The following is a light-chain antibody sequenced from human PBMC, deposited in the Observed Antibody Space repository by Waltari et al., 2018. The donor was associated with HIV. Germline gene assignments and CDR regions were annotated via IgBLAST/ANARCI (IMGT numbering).Light chain of an antibody. J-gene: IGKJ2*01. CDR3: QQSYNFPFT. CDR2: SAS. CDR1: QTINTY. V-gene: IGKV1-39*01. Sequence: DIQVTQSPSSLSASFGDRVIITCRANQTINTYLNLYQHQPGKAPKLLIYSASTLQNGVPPRFTGSGSGTDFTLTISSLQPEDFATYYCQQSYNFPFTFGPGTKLEIK.